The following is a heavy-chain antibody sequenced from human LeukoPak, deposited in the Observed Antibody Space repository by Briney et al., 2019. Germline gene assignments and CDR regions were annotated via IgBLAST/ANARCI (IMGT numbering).Heavy chain of an antibody. D-gene: IGHD3-22*01. V-gene: IGHV1-46*01. CDR3: AREKYYYDSPAHY. CDR1: GYTFTSYY. Sequence: ASVKVSCKASGYTFTSYYMHWVRQAPGQGLEWMGIINPSGGSTSYAQKFQGRVTITRDTSASTAYMELSSLRSKDTAVYYCAREKYYYDSPAHYWGQGTLVTVSS. CDR2: INPSGGST. J-gene: IGHJ4*02.